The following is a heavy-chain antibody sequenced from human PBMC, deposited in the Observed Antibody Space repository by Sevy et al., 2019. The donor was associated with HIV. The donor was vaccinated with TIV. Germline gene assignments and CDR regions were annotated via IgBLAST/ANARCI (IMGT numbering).Heavy chain of an antibody. V-gene: IGHV4-59*01. Sequence: SETLSLTCTVSNGSISDYYWSWIRQPPGKGLEWIGYIYYTGRTNYNPSLKSRVTISIDTSKSQFSLKLSSVTAADTAVYFCARREDNWFDPWGQGTLVTVSS. J-gene: IGHJ5*02. CDR2: IYYTGRT. D-gene: IGHD1-26*01. CDR3: ARREDNWFDP. CDR1: NGSISDYY.